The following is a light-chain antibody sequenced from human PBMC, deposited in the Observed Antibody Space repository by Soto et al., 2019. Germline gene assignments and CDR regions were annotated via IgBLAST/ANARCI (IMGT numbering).Light chain of an antibody. Sequence: QSALTQPPSASGSPGQSVTISCTGTSSDVGGYNYVSWYQQHPGKAPKLMIYEVTKRPSGVPDRFSGSKSGNTASLTVSGLQAVDEADYYCSSYAGNLYVFGPGTKVTVL. CDR2: EVT. CDR1: SSDVGGYNY. V-gene: IGLV2-8*01. CDR3: SSYAGNLYV. J-gene: IGLJ1*01.